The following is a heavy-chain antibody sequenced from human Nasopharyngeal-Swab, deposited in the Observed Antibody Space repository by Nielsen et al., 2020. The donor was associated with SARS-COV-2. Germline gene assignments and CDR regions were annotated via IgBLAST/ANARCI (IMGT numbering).Heavy chain of an antibody. CDR2: IWYDGSNK. CDR1: GFTFSSYA. J-gene: IGHJ4*02. D-gene: IGHD1-26*01. Sequence: GESLKISCAASGFTFSSYAMSWVRQAPGKGLEWVAVIWYDGSNKYYADSVKGRFTISRDNSKNTLYLQMNSLRAEDTAVYYCARDLDSGSSDYWGQGTLVTVSS. V-gene: IGHV3-33*08. CDR3: ARDLDSGSSDY.